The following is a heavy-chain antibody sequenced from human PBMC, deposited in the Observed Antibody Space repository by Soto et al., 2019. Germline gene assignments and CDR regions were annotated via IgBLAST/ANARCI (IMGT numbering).Heavy chain of an antibody. CDR3: AKVGYYDSSGYLGWLDY. V-gene: IGHV3-30*18. CDR1: GFTFSSYG. Sequence: QVQLVESGGGVVQPGRSLRLSCAASGFTFSSYGIHWVRQAPGKGLEWVAVISYDGSNRYYADSVKGRITLSRENSKNTLYLQMNSLIAEDTAVYYCAKVGYYDSSGYLGWLDYWGQGTLVTVSS. D-gene: IGHD3-22*01. CDR2: ISYDGSNR. J-gene: IGHJ4*02.